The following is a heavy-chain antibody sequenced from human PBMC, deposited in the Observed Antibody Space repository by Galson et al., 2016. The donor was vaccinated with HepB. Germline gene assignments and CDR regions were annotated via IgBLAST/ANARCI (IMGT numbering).Heavy chain of an antibody. Sequence: TLSLTCTVSGGAISSESYYWNWVRQHPGKDLEWIGYISYSGATYYNPSLKSRVSISVDTSENQFSLKMTYVTAADTAVYYCARSLRNAWDYPYYMDVWGKGTTVSVSS. CDR2: ISYSGAT. D-gene: IGHD3-16*01. CDR3: ARSLRNAWDYPYYMDV. J-gene: IGHJ6*03. CDR1: GGAISSESYY. V-gene: IGHV4-31*03.